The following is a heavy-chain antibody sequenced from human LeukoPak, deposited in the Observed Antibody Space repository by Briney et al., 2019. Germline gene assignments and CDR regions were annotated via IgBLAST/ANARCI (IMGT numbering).Heavy chain of an antibody. D-gene: IGHD1-26*01. J-gene: IGHJ4*02. Sequence: PGGSLRLSCVVSGITFSSYAMNWVRQAPGKGLEWVSGISPSGDSTFYADSVKGRFTISRDNSKNTLYSQLHSLRAEDTALYYCAKDRILANFAGGFDYWGQGTPVTVSS. V-gene: IGHV3-23*01. CDR1: GITFSSYA. CDR2: ISPSGDST. CDR3: AKDRILANFAGGFDY.